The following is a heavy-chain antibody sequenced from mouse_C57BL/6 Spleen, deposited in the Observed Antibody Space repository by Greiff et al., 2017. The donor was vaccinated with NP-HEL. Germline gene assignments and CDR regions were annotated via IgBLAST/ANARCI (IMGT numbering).Heavy chain of an antibody. D-gene: IGHD3-2*02. CDR2: IDPSDSYT. CDR1: GYTFTSYW. CDR3: ARVQRRLRPFAY. J-gene: IGHJ2*01. V-gene: IGHV1-69*01. Sequence: QVQLQQPGAELVMPGASVKLSCKASGYTFTSYWMHWVKQRPGQGLEWIGVIDPSDSYTNYNQKFKGKSTLTVDKSSSTAYMQLSSLTSEDSAVYYCARVQRRLRPFAYWGQGTTLTVSS.